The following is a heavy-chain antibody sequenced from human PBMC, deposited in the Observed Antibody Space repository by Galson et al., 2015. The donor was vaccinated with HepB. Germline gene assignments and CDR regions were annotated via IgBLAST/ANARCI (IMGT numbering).Heavy chain of an antibody. Sequence: SLRLSCAGSGFTFSRYAMHWVRQAPGKGLEWVAVISYDGSNKYYADSVKGRFTISRDNSKNTLYLQMNSLRAEDTAVYYCAVLVDTAMVPLYYFDYWGQGTLVTVSS. CDR3: AVLVDTAMVPLYYFDY. V-gene: IGHV3-30*04. CDR1: GFTFSRYA. J-gene: IGHJ4*02. D-gene: IGHD5-18*01. CDR2: ISYDGSNK.